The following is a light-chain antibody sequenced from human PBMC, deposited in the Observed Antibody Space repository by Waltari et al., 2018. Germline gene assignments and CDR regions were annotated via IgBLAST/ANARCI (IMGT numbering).Light chain of an antibody. CDR3: QQYYSYPRT. V-gene: IGKV1-8*01. CDR1: QDIRSY. J-gene: IGKJ1*01. CDR2: AAT. Sequence: AIRMTQSPSSLSASTGDKITITCRARQDIRSYLGWYKQKPGKAPKLLVYAATSLQTGVPSRFSASGSGTDFSLTISNLQSEDFAIYHCQQYYSYPRTFGQGTKVEVK.